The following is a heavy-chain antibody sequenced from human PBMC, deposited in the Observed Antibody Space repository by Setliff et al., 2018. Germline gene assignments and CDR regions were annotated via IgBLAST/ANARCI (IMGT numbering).Heavy chain of an antibody. D-gene: IGHD3-22*01. V-gene: IGHV4-34*01. CDR3: ARAVDSSGYFPYWYFDL. CDR1: GGSFSNYY. CDR2: INHSGST. J-gene: IGHJ2*01. Sequence: PSETLSLTCTVYGGSFSNYYWSWIRQPPGKGLEWIGEINHSGSTNYNSSLTSRVTISVDTSKNQFSLNLTSVTAADTAVYFCARAVDSSGYFPYWYFDLWGRGALVTVSS.